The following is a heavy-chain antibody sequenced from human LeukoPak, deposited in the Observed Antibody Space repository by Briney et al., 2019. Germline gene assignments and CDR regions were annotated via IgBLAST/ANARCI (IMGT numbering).Heavy chain of an antibody. CDR3: ASDPSFVGWYFDL. Sequence: PGGSLRLSCAASGFTFSNYWMHWVRQAPGKGLVWVSRISTDGSTTNYADSVKGRFTISRDNAKNSLYLQMNSLRAEDTAVYYCASDPSFVGWYFDLWGRGTLVTVSS. CDR1: GFTFSNYW. V-gene: IGHV3-74*01. CDR2: ISTDGSTT. D-gene: IGHD3-16*01. J-gene: IGHJ2*01.